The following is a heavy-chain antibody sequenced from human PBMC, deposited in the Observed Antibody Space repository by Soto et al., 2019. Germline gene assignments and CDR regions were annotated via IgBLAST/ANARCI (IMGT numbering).Heavy chain of an antibody. J-gene: IGHJ4*02. D-gene: IGHD1-1*01. V-gene: IGHV1-2*04. Sequence: GASVKVSCKASGYTFTGYYMHWVRQAPGQGLEWMGWINPNSGGTNYAQKFQGWVTMTRDTSISTAYMELSRLRSDDTAIFYCARDHNGRDFDYWGQGTLVTVSS. CDR3: ARDHNGRDFDY. CDR2: INPNSGGT. CDR1: GYTFTGYY.